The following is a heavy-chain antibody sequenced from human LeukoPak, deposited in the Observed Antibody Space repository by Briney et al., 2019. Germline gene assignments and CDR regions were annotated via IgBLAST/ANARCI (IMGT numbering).Heavy chain of an antibody. CDR3: AKDLLVTGSEYYFDY. J-gene: IGHJ4*02. D-gene: IGHD1-14*01. V-gene: IGHV3-23*01. Sequence: PGGSLRLSCAASGFTFSSYAMSWVRQAPGKGLEWVSAISGSGGSTYYADSVKGRFTISRDNSKNTLYLQMNRLRAEDTAVYYCAKDLLVTGSEYYFDYWGQGTLVTVSS. CDR1: GFTFSSYA. CDR2: ISGSGGST.